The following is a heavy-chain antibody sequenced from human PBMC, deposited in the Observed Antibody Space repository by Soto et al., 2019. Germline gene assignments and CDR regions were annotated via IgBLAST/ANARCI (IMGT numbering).Heavy chain of an antibody. D-gene: IGHD6-6*01. CDR1: GGSISSGGYY. CDR3: ARPEYSSSWAWFDY. J-gene: IGHJ4*02. Sequence: SETLSLTCTVSGGSISSGGYYWSWIRQHPGKGLEWIGYIYYSGSTYYNPSLKSRVTISVDTSKNQFSLKLSSVTAADTAVYYCARPEYSSSWAWFDYWGQGTLVTVSS. V-gene: IGHV4-31*03. CDR2: IYYSGST.